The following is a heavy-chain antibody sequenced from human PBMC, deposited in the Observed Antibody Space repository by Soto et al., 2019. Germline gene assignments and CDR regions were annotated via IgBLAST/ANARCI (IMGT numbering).Heavy chain of an antibody. V-gene: IGHV1-2*02. CDR3: ARGAQGFFPVSGIYFYFDH. CDR1: GYIFTDHL. D-gene: IGHD3-22*01. J-gene: IGHJ4*02. Sequence: ASVKVSCKTSGYIFTDHLIHWVRQSPGQGLQWVGWVHPNSGGTNVAQAFQDRVTMTADTSITTAYMDLARLRPDDTAIFYCARGAQGFFPVSGIYFYFDHWGQGTPVTVS. CDR2: VHPNSGGT.